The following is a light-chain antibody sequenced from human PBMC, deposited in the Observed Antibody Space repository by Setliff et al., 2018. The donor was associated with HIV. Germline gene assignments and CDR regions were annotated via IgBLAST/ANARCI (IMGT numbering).Light chain of an antibody. J-gene: IGLJ1*01. CDR1: NIGRKS. Sequence: SYELTQPPSVSVAPGTTARITCGGNNIGRKSVHWYQQQPGQAPVLVIYSDNDRPSGIPERFSGSNSGNTATLTISRVEAGDGADYYCQVWDGSSDHYVFGTGTKVTVL. V-gene: IGLV3-21*04. CDR2: SDN. CDR3: QVWDGSSDHYV.